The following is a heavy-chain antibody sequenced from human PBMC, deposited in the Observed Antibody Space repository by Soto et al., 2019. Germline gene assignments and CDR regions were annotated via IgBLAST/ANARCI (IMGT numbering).Heavy chain of an antibody. CDR1: GFTFSSYE. V-gene: IGHV3-48*03. CDR3: AXEGSSSSTLHYYYGMDV. CDR2: ISSSGSTI. D-gene: IGHD6-6*01. Sequence: GSLRLSCAASGFTFSSYEMNWVRQAPGKGLEWVSYISSSGSTIYYADSVKGRFTISRDNAKNSLYLQMNSLRAEDTAVYYCAXEGSSSSTLHYYYGMDVWGQGTTVTVSS. J-gene: IGHJ6*02.